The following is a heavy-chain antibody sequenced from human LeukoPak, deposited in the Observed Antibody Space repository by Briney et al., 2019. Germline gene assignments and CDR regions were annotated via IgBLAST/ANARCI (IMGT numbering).Heavy chain of an antibody. J-gene: IGHJ5*01. CDR3: AKEGDYPILTYDS. D-gene: IGHD4-17*01. CDR1: AFSFSTYG. Sequence: GGSLRLSCAASAFSFSTYGMYWVRQAPGKGLEWVSFIRYDGSDKYYADSVKGRFTISRDNSKNTLYLQMNSLRAEDTAVYYCAKEGDYPILTYDSWGQGALVTVSS. CDR2: IRYDGSDK. V-gene: IGHV3-30*02.